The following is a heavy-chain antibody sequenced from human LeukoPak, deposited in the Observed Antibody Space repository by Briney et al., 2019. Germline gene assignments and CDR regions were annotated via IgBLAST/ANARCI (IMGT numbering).Heavy chain of an antibody. Sequence: SETLSLTCTVSGGSISSYYWSWIRQPPGKGLEWIRYIYYSGSTNYNPSLKSRVTISVDTSKNQFSLKLSSVTAADTAVYYCARLRGYCSSTSCYLNWFDPWGQGTLVTVSS. D-gene: IGHD2-2*01. J-gene: IGHJ5*02. V-gene: IGHV4-59*08. CDR3: ARLRGYCSSTSCYLNWFDP. CDR2: IYYSGST. CDR1: GGSISSYY.